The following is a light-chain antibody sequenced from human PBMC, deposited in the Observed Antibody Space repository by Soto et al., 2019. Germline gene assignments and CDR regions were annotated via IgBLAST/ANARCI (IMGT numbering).Light chain of an antibody. CDR2: DAS. CDR1: HTISNW. V-gene: IGKV1-5*01. Sequence: DIQMTQSPSTLSASVGDRVTITCRASHTISNWLAWYQQKAGKAPKLLIYDASYLESGVPSRFSGSGSVIEFTLTISSLQPDDFATYYCLHYNSSPYTFGQGTKLEIK. J-gene: IGKJ2*01. CDR3: LHYNSSPYT.